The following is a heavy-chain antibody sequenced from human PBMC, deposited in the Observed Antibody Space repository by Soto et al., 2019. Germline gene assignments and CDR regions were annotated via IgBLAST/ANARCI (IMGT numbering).Heavy chain of an antibody. CDR1: GYTFTSYA. CDR2: INAGNGNT. D-gene: IGHD6-13*01. V-gene: IGHV1-3*01. Sequence: GASVKVSCKASGYTFTSYAMHWVRQAPGQRLEWMGWINAGNGNTKYSQKFQGRVTITRDTSASTAYKEKSGLRYENTTENNRARDFPSLVPGRGYGMDVWGQGTTVTVSS. J-gene: IGHJ6*02. CDR3: ARDFPSLVPGRGYGMDV.